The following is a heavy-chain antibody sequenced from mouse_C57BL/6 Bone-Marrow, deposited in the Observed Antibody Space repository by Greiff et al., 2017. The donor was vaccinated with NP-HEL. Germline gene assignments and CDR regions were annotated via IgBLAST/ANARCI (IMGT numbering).Heavy chain of an antibody. CDR3: ARRDLGFAY. V-gene: IGHV1-19*01. CDR1: GYTFTDYY. D-gene: IGHD4-1*01. J-gene: IGHJ3*01. Sequence: VQLQQSGPVLVKPGASVKMSCKASGYTFTDYYMNWVKQSPGKSLEWIGVINPYNGGTSYNQKFKGKATLTVDKSSSTAYMELNSLTSEDSAVCYCARRDLGFAYWGQGTLVTVSA. CDR2: INPYNGGT.